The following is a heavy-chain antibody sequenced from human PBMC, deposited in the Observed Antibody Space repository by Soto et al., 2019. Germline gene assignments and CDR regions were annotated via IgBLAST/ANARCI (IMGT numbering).Heavy chain of an antibody. V-gene: IGHV2-5*02. J-gene: IGHJ4*02. Sequence: QITLKESGPPLVHPTQTLTLTCSFSGFSLRSSGVGVGWIRQPPGKALEWLALIYWDDDKRYSPYLKNRLANNKDTSKNHVVLTMTNMDPVDTATYYCAHNADYHTSAHNQNWGQGTLVTVSS. CDR1: GFSLRSSGVG. CDR3: AHNADYHTSAHNQN. CDR2: IYWDDDK. D-gene: IGHD3-16*01.